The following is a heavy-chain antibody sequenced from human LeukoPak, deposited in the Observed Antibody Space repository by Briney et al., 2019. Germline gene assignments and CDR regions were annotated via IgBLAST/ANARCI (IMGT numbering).Heavy chain of an antibody. CDR3: ARLGAGFDY. J-gene: IGHJ4*02. CDR1: GFIVSSNY. V-gene: IGHV3-53*01. Sequence: GGPLRLSCAASGFIVSSNYMSWVRQAPGKGLEWVSGVSSGGNTYYADSVQGRFTLSRDNSKDTLSLQMNSLRAEDTAVYYCARLGAGFDYWGQGTLVTVSS. CDR2: VSSGGNT. D-gene: IGHD4-17*01.